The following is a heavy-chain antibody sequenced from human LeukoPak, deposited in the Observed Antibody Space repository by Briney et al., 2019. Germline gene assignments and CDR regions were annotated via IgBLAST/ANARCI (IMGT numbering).Heavy chain of an antibody. D-gene: IGHD4-11*01. Sequence: GGSLRLSCAASGFTFSSYWMHWVRQAPGKGLVWVSRINSDGSSTNYADSVKGRFTISRDNAKNTLYLQMSSLRAEDTAVYYCARRDDYHSPIDSWGQGTLVTVSS. CDR2: INSDGSST. CDR1: GFTFSSYW. V-gene: IGHV3-74*01. J-gene: IGHJ4*02. CDR3: ARRDDYHSPIDS.